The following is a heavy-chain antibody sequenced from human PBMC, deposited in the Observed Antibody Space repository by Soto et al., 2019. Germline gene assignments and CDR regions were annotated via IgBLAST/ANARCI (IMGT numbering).Heavy chain of an antibody. CDR2: IRNSGTDK. V-gene: IGHV3-48*03. D-gene: IGHD3-3*01. J-gene: IGHJ4*02. CDR3: AGGVWGGNYVTSPFDY. Sequence: PGGSLRLSCIASGFIFSDYEMNWVRQAPGKGLEWVSYIRNSGTDKYYADSVKGRFTISRDNAKHSLYLQMNSLRAEDTAVYYCAGGVWGGNYVTSPFDYWGQGALVTVSS. CDR1: GFIFSDYE.